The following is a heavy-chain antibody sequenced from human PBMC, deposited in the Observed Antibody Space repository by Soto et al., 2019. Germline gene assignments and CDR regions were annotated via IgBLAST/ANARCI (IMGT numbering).Heavy chain of an antibody. Sequence: EVQLVESGGGLVQPGGSLRLSCAASGFTVSSNYMSWVRQAPGKGLEWVSVIYSGGSTYYADSVKGRFTISRDNSKNTLYLQMNSLRAEDTAVYYCARWRFLEWLLGPDAFDIWGQGTMVTVSS. CDR3: ARWRFLEWLLGPDAFDI. J-gene: IGHJ3*02. V-gene: IGHV3-66*01. CDR2: IYSGGST. CDR1: GFTVSSNY. D-gene: IGHD3-3*01.